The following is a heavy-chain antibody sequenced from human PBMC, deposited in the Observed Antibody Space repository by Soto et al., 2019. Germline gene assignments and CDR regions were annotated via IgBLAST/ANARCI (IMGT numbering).Heavy chain of an antibody. CDR1: GDSVSSYY. CDR2: IYNSGSS. CDR3: GRGVETALRPGLVY. J-gene: IGHJ4*02. V-gene: IGHV4-59*02. Sequence: QVQLQESGPELVKPSETLSLTCSVSGDSVSSYYWTWIRQSPGKGLEWIGYIYNSGSSNYNPSLRSRSPIAADTSKNQCPRGLSSVAAAEPAVYYWGRGVETALRPGLVYGGRGIWATVPS. D-gene: IGHD3-16*01.